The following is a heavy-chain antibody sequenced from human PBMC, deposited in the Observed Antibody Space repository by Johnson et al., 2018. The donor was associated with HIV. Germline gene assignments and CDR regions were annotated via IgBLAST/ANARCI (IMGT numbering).Heavy chain of an antibody. CDR1: GFTVSSNY. V-gene: IGHV3-53*01. D-gene: IGHD7-27*01. J-gene: IGHJ3*02. CDR2: IYSGRST. CDR3: ARAKTGDVAFDI. Sequence: VQLVESGGGLIQPGGSLRLSCAASGFTVSSNYMTWVRQAPGKGLEWVSVIYSGRSTYYADSVKGRFTISRDNSKNTRYLQMNSLRAGDTAVYYCARAKTGDVAFDIRGQGSMVTVSS.